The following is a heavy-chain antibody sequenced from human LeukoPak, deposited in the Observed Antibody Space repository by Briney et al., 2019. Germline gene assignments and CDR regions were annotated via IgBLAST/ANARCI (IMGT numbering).Heavy chain of an antibody. V-gene: IGHV3-21*01. CDR1: GFTFSRYS. CDR3: ARDARASGPIQYYFDY. D-gene: IGHD2-15*01. CDR2: ISSSSSYI. J-gene: IGHJ4*02. Sequence: GGSLRLSCAASGFTFSRYSMNWVRQAPGKGLEWVSSISSSSSYIYYADSVEGRSTISRDNAKNSLYLQMNSLRAEDTALYYCARDARASGPIQYYFDYWGQGTLVTVSS.